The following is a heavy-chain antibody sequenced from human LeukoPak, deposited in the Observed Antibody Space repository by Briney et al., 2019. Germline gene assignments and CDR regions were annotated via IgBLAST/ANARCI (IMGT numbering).Heavy chain of an antibody. D-gene: IGHD5-18*01. CDR1: GFTFSDYY. CDR3: ARELGSYGSLIIDY. V-gene: IGHV3-11*04. J-gene: IGHJ4*02. Sequence: KSGGSLRLSCAASGFTFSDYYMSWIRQAPGKGLEWVSYISSSGSTIYYADSVKGRFTISRDNSKNTLYLQMNSLRAEDTAVYYCARELGSYGSLIIDYWGQGTLVTVSS. CDR2: ISSSGSTI.